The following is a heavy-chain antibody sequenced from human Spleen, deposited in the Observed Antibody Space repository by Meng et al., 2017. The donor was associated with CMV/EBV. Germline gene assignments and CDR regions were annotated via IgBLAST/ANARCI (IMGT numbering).Heavy chain of an antibody. Sequence: GGSLRLSCAASGFTFSSYAMHWVRQAPGKGLEWVAVISYDGSNKYYADSVKGRFTISRDNPKNTLYLQMNSLRAEDTAVYYCARDRSGSQSNDYYYYGMDVWGQGTTVTVSS. CDR1: GFTFSSYA. CDR2: ISYDGSNK. V-gene: IGHV3-30-3*01. D-gene: IGHD3-22*01. J-gene: IGHJ6*02. CDR3: ARDRSGSQSNDYYYYGMDV.